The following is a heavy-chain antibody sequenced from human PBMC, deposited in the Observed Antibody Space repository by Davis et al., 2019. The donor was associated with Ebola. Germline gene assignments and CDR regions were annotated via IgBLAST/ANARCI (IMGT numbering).Heavy chain of an antibody. J-gene: IGHJ6*02. D-gene: IGHD6-13*01. CDR1: GYTFTSYD. Sequence: ASVKVSCKASGYTFTSYDINWVRQAPGQGLEWMGWMNPNSGNTGYAQKFQGRVTMTRNTSISTAYMELSSLRSEDTAVYYCVRVGSSWGYYYYGMDVWGQGTTVTVSS. CDR3: VRVGSSWGYYYYGMDV. V-gene: IGHV1-8*01. CDR2: MNPNSGNT.